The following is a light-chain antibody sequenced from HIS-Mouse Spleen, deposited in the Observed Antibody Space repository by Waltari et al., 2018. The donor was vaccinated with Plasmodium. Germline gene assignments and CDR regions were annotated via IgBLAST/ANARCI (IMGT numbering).Light chain of an antibody. Sequence: SYELTQPPSVSVSPGQTARITCSGDALPKKYPYWYQQKSGQAPVLVIDEDSKRPSGNPERFSGSSSGTMATLTISGAQVEDEADYYCYSTDSSGNHRVFGGGTKLTVL. CDR3: YSTDSSGNHRV. J-gene: IGLJ3*02. CDR1: ALPKKY. V-gene: IGLV3-10*01. CDR2: EDS.